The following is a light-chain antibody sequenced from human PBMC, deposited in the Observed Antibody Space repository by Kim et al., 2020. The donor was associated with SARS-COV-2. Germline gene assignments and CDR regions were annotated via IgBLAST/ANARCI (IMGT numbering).Light chain of an antibody. CDR3: QQYNSYPRT. CDR1: QGISSN. CDR2: EAS. J-gene: IGKJ1*01. V-gene: IGKV1-16*02. Sequence: AAVGVRFTITGRPSQGISSNLAWFQHKPGKAPKSLIYEASKLQSGVPSKFSGSGSGTDFTLTISSLQPEDFATYYCQQYNSYPRTFGQGTKVDIK.